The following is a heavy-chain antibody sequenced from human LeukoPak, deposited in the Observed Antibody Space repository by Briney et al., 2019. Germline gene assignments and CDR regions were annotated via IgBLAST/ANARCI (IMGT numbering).Heavy chain of an antibody. J-gene: IGHJ3*02. V-gene: IGHV1-69*05. D-gene: IGHD2-2*01. CDR3: ARGGSTPRDAFDI. CDR1: GGTFSSYA. CDR2: IIPIFGTA. Sequence: GASVKVSCKASGGTFSSYAISWVRQAPGQGLEWMGGIIPIFGTANYAQKFQGRVTITTDESTSTAYMELSSLRSEDTAVYYCARGGSTPRDAFDIWGQGTMVTVSS.